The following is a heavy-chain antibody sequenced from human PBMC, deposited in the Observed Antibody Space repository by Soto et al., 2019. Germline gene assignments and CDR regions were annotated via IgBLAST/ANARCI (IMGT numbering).Heavy chain of an antibody. J-gene: IGHJ4*02. Sequence: QVQLQQSGPGLVKPSQTLSLTCPISVDSVSSNSAAWNWIRQSPSRCLECLGRTYYRSKWYNDYAESVKRRTTINPDTSKNQFTLHLSSETPEDTAVYYCERGLKFDYWGQGSRVTVAS. CDR1: VDSVSSNSAA. V-gene: IGHV6-1*01. CDR2: TYYRSKWYN. CDR3: ERGLKFDY.